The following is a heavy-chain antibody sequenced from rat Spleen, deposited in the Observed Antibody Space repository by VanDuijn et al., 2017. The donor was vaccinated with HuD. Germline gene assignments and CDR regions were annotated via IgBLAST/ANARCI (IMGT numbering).Heavy chain of an antibody. CDR1: GFTFSDYD. V-gene: IGHV5-7*01. J-gene: IGHJ3*01. CDR2: ISYDGTST. Sequence: EVQLVESGGGLVQPGRSMKLSCAASGFTFSDYDMAWVSQAPKKGLEWVATISYDGTSTNFRDSLKGRFTISRDNAKSTLYLQMDSLGSEDTATYYCARGTRNYSSYGGFAYWGQGTLVTVSS. CDR3: ARGTRNYSSYGGFAY. D-gene: IGHD1-2*01.